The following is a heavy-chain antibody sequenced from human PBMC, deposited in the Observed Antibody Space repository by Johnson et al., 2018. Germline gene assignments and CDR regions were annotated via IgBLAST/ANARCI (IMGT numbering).Heavy chain of an antibody. Sequence: VQLVESGGGLVQPGGSLRLSCAASGFTFSSYWMSWVRQAPGKGPEWVANIKQDGSEKYYGDSVKGRFTNSSANAKNSLYLQINSLKAEDTAVYYCASDWRRSSSGPGGGMDVGGQGTTVTVSS. J-gene: IGHJ6*02. D-gene: IGHD6-13*01. V-gene: IGHV3-7*01. CDR3: ASDWRRSSSGPGGGMDV. CDR2: IKQDGSEK. CDR1: GFTFSSYW.